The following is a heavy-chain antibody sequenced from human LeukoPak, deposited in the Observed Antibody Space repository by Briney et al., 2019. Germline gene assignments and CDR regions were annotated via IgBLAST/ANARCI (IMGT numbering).Heavy chain of an antibody. CDR3: AREPVLTLDPLFDY. CDR1: GYSISSGYY. CDR2: IYHSGST. Sequence: PSETLSLTCTVSGYSISSGYYWGWIRQPPGKGLEWIGSIYHSGSTYYNPSLKSRVTISVDTSKNQFSLKLSSVTAADTAVYYCAREPVLTLDPLFDYWGQGTLVTVSS. D-gene: IGHD1-1*01. J-gene: IGHJ4*02. V-gene: IGHV4-38-2*02.